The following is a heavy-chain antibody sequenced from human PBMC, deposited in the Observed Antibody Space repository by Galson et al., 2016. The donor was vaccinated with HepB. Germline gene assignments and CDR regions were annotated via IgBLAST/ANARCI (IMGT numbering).Heavy chain of an antibody. Sequence: SLRLSCAASGFSFSNYGIHWVRQAPGKGLEWVAVISYDGSNKYYVDSVKGRFTISRDNSKKMVYLQMDSLRDEDTATYYCAKDFMGESADADYWGQGTLVTVSS. CDR3: AKDFMGESADADY. D-gene: IGHD3-16*01. CDR2: ISYDGSNK. V-gene: IGHV3-30*18. J-gene: IGHJ4*02. CDR1: GFSFSNYG.